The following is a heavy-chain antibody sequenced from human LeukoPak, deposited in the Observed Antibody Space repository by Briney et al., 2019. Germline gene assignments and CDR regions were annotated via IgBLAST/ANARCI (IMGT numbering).Heavy chain of an antibody. CDR1: GVTFSRYA. CDR2: ISNDGSNY. CDR3: AGWPSSSWYKVAAFGI. J-gene: IGHJ3*02. Sequence: PGGSLRLSCAASGVTFSRYAVHWVRQAPGKGLEWMALISNDGSNYNYADSVKGRVTISRDNSEDTVYLQMNSLRAEDTAVYYCAGWPSSSWYKVAAFGIWGQGTMVTVSS. D-gene: IGHD6-13*01. V-gene: IGHV3-30*04.